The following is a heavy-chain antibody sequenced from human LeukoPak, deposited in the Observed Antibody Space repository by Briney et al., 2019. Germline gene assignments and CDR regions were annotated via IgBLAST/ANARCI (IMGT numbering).Heavy chain of an antibody. CDR2: IYYSGST. CDR3: ARDGYGSGSYSGNWFDP. V-gene: IGHV4-59*01. Sequence: SETLSLTCTVSGGSISSYYWSWIRQPPGKGLEWIGYIYYSGSTNYNPSLKSRVTISVDTSKNQFSLKLSSVTAADTAVYYCARDGYGSGSYSGNWFDPWGQGTLVTVSS. CDR1: GGSISSYY. J-gene: IGHJ5*02. D-gene: IGHD3-10*01.